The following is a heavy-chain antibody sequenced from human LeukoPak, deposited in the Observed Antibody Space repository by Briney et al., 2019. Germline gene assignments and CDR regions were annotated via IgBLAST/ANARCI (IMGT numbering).Heavy chain of an antibody. CDR2: ITPIFGSA. Sequence: GASLKVSCKASGGTFSAYVISWVRQAPRQGLEWMGGITPIFGSATYAQKFQGRVTITADESTSTGYMELSSLRSEDTAMYYCARAQLYWEYYFAYWGQGTLVTVSS. V-gene: IGHV1-69*01. J-gene: IGHJ4*02. D-gene: IGHD2-8*02. CDR1: GGTFSAYV. CDR3: ARAQLYWEYYFAY.